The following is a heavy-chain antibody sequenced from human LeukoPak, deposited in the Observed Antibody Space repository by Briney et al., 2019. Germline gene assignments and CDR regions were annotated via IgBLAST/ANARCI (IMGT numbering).Heavy chain of an antibody. V-gene: IGHV4-59*08. CDR1: GGSISSYY. CDR2: IYYSGST. J-gene: IGHJ3*02. Sequence: SETLSLTCTVSGGSISSYYWSWIRQPPGKGLEWIGYIYYSGSTNYNPSLKSRVTISVDTSKNQFSLKLSSVTAADTAVYYCARLPPDRVGAFDIWGQGTMVTVSS. CDR3: ARLPPDRVGAFDI.